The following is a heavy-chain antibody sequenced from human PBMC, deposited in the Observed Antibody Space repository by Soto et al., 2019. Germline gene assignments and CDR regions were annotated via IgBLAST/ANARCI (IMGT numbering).Heavy chain of an antibody. D-gene: IGHD3-22*01. CDR3: ARTYDDSGPNSGGYGFDI. CDR1: GCSVSTYY. Sequence: PSETLSLTCTVSGCSVSTYYWSWIRQPPGKGLEWIAYIYYSGSTSYNPSLKSRVTISVDTSKNQFSLKLSSVTAADTAVYYCARTYDDSGPNSGGYGFDIWGQGTMVTVSS. J-gene: IGHJ3*02. CDR2: IYYSGST. V-gene: IGHV4-59*02.